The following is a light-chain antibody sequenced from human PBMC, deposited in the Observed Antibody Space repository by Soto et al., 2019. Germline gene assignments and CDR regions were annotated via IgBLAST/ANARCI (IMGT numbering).Light chain of an antibody. CDR2: KAS. CDR3: QQYSAYWT. J-gene: IGKJ1*01. Sequence: DIQLTQSPSTLSASVGDRVTITCRASQTVSNWLAWFQQKPGKAPRLLIHKASSLGSGVPSRFSGSGSVTEFTLTISSLQPEDFATYFCQQYSAYWTFGQGTKVEIK. CDR1: QTVSNW. V-gene: IGKV1-5*03.